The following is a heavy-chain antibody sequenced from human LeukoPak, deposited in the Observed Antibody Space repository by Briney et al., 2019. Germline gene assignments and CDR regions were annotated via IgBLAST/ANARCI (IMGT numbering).Heavy chain of an antibody. Sequence: QPGVSQTLPCAASGFTFTVYAMTGLPDATEEGVVWVSDISGGGGIRSYAASVKGRCTDARDNFKTAVYLQMNSLKVEVTGVYFGARDPRVYAGYVYRGPYTYDFDHWGQGTLVTVSS. J-gene: IGHJ4*02. D-gene: IGHD5/OR15-5a*01. V-gene: IGHV3-23*01. CDR3: ARDPRVYAGYVYRGPYTYDFDH. CDR1: GFTFTVYA. CDR2: ISGGGGIR.